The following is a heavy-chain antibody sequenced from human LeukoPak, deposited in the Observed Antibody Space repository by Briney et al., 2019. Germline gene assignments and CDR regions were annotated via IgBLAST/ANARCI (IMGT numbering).Heavy chain of an antibody. D-gene: IGHD5-18*01. Sequence: GGSLRLSCAASGFTFSSYALSWVRQAPGKGLEWVSTITAAGGSTYYADSVKGRFTISRDNSKNTLYLQVNSLRAEDTAVYYCAKRIQVWLYFDYWGQGTLVTVSS. CDR2: ITAAGGST. J-gene: IGHJ4*02. CDR3: AKRIQVWLYFDY. CDR1: GFTFSSYA. V-gene: IGHV3-23*01.